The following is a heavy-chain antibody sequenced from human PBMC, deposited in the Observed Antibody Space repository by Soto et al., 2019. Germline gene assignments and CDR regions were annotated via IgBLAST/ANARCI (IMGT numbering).Heavy chain of an antibody. CDR1: GFTFSSYA. V-gene: IGHV3-30-3*01. Sequence: QVQLVESGGGVVQPGRSLRLSCAASGFTFSSYAMHWVRQAPGKGLEWVAVISYDGSNKYYADSVKGRFTISRDNSKNTLYLQMNSLRAEDTAVYYCARDVSEGDAFDIWGQGTTVTVSS. J-gene: IGHJ3*02. CDR2: ISYDGSNK. CDR3: ARDVSEGDAFDI. D-gene: IGHD3-10*01.